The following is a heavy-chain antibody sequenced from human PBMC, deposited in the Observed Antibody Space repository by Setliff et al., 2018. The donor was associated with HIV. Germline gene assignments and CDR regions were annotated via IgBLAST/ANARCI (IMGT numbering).Heavy chain of an antibody. CDR1: GFAFSFYA. CDR2: ISGDTAST. V-gene: IGHV3-23*01. Sequence: PGGSLRLSCAASGFAFSFYAMNWVRQAPGKGLEWVSGISGDTASTFYADSVKGRSTISRDNSKNTVYVQMNSLRAEDTAVYYCARDVSWRVRTYIDYWGQGALVTVSS. CDR3: ARDVSWRVRTYIDY. J-gene: IGHJ4*02. D-gene: IGHD3-3*01.